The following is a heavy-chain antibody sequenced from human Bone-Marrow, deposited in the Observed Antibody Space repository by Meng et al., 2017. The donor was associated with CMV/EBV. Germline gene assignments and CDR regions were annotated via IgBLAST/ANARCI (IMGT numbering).Heavy chain of an antibody. J-gene: IGHJ4*02. CDR1: GGSISSGGYY. CDR2: IYYSGST. CDR3: AREVGITGTNSPQIFDY. Sequence: SETLSLTCTVSGGSISSGGYYWSWIRQHPGKGLEWTGYIYYSGSTYYNPSLKSRVTISVDTSKNQFSLKLSSVTAADTAVYYCAREVGITGTNSPQIFDYWGQGTLVTVSS. V-gene: IGHV4-31*03. D-gene: IGHD1-7*01.